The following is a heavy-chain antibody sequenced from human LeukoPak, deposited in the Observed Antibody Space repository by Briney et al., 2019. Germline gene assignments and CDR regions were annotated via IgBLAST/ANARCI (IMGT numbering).Heavy chain of an antibody. CDR3: ARERRYYDSSGYYPDAFDI. J-gene: IGHJ3*02. V-gene: IGHV4-30-2*01. CDR1: GGSISSGGYS. CDR2: IYHSGST. D-gene: IGHD3-22*01. Sequence: PSETLSLTCAVSGGSISSGGYSWSWIRQPLGKGLEWIGYIYHSGSTYYNPSLKSRVTISVDRSKNQFSLKLSSVTAADTAVYYCARERRYYDSSGYYPDAFDIWGQGTMVTVSS.